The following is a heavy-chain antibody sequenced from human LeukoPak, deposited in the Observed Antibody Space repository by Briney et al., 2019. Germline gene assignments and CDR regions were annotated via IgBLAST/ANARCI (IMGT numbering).Heavy chain of an antibody. CDR1: GFSFDDYA. Sequence: GRSLRLSCAASGFSFDDYAMHWVRQAPGKGLEWVSGISWNSDTIGYADSVKGRFTISRDNAKNSLYLQVNSLRAEDTALYYCAKGDCGGDCSPYYWGQGTLVTVSS. V-gene: IGHV3-9*01. D-gene: IGHD2-21*02. CDR2: ISWNSDTI. CDR3: AKGDCGGDCSPYY. J-gene: IGHJ4*02.